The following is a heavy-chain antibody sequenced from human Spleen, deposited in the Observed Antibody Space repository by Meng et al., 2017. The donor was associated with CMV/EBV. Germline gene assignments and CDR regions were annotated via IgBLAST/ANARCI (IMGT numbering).Heavy chain of an antibody. J-gene: IGHJ4*02. V-gene: IGHV3-23*01. Sequence: GESLKISCAASGFTFSSYAMSWVRQAPGKGLEWVSAISGSGGSTYYADSVKGRFTISRDNSKNTLYLQMNSLRAEDTAVYYCAKELGYSSGWSPIDYWGQGTLVTVSS. D-gene: IGHD6-19*01. CDR3: AKELGYSSGWSPIDY. CDR2: ISGSGGST. CDR1: GFTFSSYA.